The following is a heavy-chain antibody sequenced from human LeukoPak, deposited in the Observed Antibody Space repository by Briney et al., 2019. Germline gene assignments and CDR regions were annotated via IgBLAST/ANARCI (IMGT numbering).Heavy chain of an antibody. CDR3: ARGGVLYHYDSSGYSYYFDY. CDR2: IFSGVGT. V-gene: IGHV3-53*01. D-gene: IGHD3-22*01. Sequence: GGSLRLSCAASGFTISTNYMSWVRQAPGKGLEWVSIIFSGVGTYYADSVKGRFTISRDNAKNSLYLQMNSLRAEDTALYYCARGGVLYHYDSSGYSYYFDYWGQGTLVTVSS. CDR1: GFTISTNY. J-gene: IGHJ4*02.